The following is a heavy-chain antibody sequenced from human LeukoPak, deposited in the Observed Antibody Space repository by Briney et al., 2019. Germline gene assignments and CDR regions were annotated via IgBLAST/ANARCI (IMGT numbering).Heavy chain of an antibody. CDR1: GYSFTSYW. D-gene: IGHD3-10*01. V-gene: IGHV5-51*01. Sequence: GESLKISCKGSGYSFTSYWIGWVRQMPGKGLEWMGIIYPDDSDTRYSPSFQGQVTISADKSISTAYLQWSSLKASDTVMYYCARVAKYYYGSGSYRPHYFDYWGQGTLVTVSS. J-gene: IGHJ4*02. CDR3: ARVAKYYYGSGSYRPHYFDY. CDR2: IYPDDSDT.